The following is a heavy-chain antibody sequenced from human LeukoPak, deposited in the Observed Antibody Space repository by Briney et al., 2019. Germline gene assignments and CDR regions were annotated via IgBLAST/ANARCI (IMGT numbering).Heavy chain of an antibody. D-gene: IGHD6-19*01. CDR1: GYTFTSYG. Sequence: GASVKVSCKASGYTFTSYGISWVRQAPGQGLEWMGWISAYNGDTNYAQKLQGRVTMTTDTSTSTAYMELRSLRSDDTAVYYCARDLYFQYSSGPRPPPRVGYFDYWGQGTLVTVSS. CDR2: ISAYNGDT. J-gene: IGHJ4*03. V-gene: IGHV1-18*01. CDR3: ARDLYFQYSSGPRPPPRVGYFDY.